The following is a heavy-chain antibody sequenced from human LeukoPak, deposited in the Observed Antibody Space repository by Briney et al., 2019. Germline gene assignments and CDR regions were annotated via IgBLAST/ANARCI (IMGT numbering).Heavy chain of an antibody. V-gene: IGHV1-18*01. J-gene: IGHJ5*02. D-gene: IGHD2-15*01. CDR3: ARHLFVVVVAATVGWFDP. CDR1: GYTFTSYG. Sequence: GASVKVSCKASGYTFTSYGIIWVRQAPGQGLEWMGWISAYNGNTNYAQKLQGRVTMTTDTSTITAYMELRSLRSDDPAVYYCARHLFVVVVAATVGWFDPWGQGTLVTVSS. CDR2: ISAYNGNT.